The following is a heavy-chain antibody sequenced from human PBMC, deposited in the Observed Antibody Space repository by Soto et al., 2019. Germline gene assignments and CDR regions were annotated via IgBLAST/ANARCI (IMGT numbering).Heavy chain of an antibody. J-gene: IGHJ5*01. D-gene: IGHD3-3*01. CDR2: ISYDGSNN. CDR1: GFTFSTYV. Sequence: PGGSLRLSCAVSGFTFSTYVMHWVRQAPGKGLEWLAVISYDGSNNYYADSVKGRFTISRDNSKDTLYLELNSLRAEDTAVYYCARDRGGHDFWIGYPTGWFDSWSQGTQVTVSS. V-gene: IGHV3-30-3*01. CDR3: ARDRGGHDFWIGYPTGWFDS.